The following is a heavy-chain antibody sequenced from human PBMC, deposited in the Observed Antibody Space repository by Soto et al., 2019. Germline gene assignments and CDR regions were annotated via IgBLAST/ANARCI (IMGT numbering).Heavy chain of an antibody. CDR2: LYYGRSA. J-gene: IGHJ4*02. D-gene: IGHD3-22*01. V-gene: IGHV4-59*01. Sequence: QVQLQESGPGLVKPSETLSLTCAVSGDSISSYYRMWIRQPPGKGLESIGYLYYGRSANYNPSLKSRVTLSVDTSTNQCSLTLSSMTAVDTAVYYCALRSMAVVPEYWGQGTLVTVSS. CDR3: ALRSMAVVPEY. CDR1: GDSISSYY.